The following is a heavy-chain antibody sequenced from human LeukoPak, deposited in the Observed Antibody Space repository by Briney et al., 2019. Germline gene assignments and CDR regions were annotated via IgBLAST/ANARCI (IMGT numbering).Heavy chain of an antibody. D-gene: IGHD3-3*01. CDR1: GYTFTSYD. CDR2: MNPNSGNT. J-gene: IGHJ6*02. Sequence: ASVKVSCKASGYTFTSYDINWVRQATGQGLEWMGWMNPNSGNTGYAQKFQGRVTMTRNTSISTAYMELSSLRSGDTAVYYCARGTVGAIFGVVTYYYGMDVWGQGTTVTVSS. CDR3: ARGTVGAIFGVVTYYYGMDV. V-gene: IGHV1-8*01.